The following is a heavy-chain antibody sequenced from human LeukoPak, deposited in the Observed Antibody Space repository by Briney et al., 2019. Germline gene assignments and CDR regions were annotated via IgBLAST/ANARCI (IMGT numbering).Heavy chain of an antibody. CDR3: ARVSWVDCSSTSCYKERLNAFDI. CDR1: GFTFSSYS. J-gene: IGHJ3*02. CDR2: ISSSSSYI. D-gene: IGHD2-2*02. Sequence: PGGSLRLSCAASGFTFSSYSMNWVRQAPGKGLEWVSSISSSSSYIYYADSVKGRFTISRDNAKNSLYLQMNSLRAEDTAVYYCARVSWVDCSSTSCYKERLNAFDIWGQGTMVTVSS. V-gene: IGHV3-21*01.